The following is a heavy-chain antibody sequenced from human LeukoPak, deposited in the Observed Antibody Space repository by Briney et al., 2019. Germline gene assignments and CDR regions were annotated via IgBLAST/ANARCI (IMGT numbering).Heavy chain of an antibody. V-gene: IGHV4-30-2*01. D-gene: IGHD3-22*01. CDR1: GGSISSGGYS. J-gene: IGHJ4*02. Sequence: PSETLSLTCAVSGGSISSGGYSWSWIRQPPGKGLEWIGYIYHSGSTYYNPSLKSRVTISVDRSKNQFSLKLSSVTAADTAVYYCARVYYYDSSGYQYYFDYWGQGTLVTVSS. CDR3: ARVYYYDSSGYQYYFDY. CDR2: IYHSGST.